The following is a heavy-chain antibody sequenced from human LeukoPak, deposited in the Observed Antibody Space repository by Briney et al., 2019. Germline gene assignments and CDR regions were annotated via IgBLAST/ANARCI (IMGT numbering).Heavy chain of an antibody. Sequence: GGSLRLSCAASGFTFSSYAMHWVRQAPGKGLEWMAVISYDGSNKYYADSVKGRFTISRDNSKNTLYLQMNSLRAEDTAVYYCARDSGAFDIWGQGTMVTVSS. CDR2: ISYDGSNK. CDR1: GFTFSSYA. CDR3: ARDSGAFDI. V-gene: IGHV3-30-3*01. J-gene: IGHJ3*02.